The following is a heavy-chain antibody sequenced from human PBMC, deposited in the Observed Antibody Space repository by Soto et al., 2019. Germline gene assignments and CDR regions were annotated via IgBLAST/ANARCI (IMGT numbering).Heavy chain of an antibody. J-gene: IGHJ6*02. Sequence: TSETLSLTCAVYGGSFSGYYWSWIRQPPGKGLEWIGEINHSGSTNYNPSLKSRVTISVDTSKNQFSLKLSSVTAADTAVYYCARGWYYYYGMDVWGQGTTVTVSS. CDR1: GGSFSGYY. CDR2: INHSGST. V-gene: IGHV4-34*01. CDR3: ARGWYYYYGMDV.